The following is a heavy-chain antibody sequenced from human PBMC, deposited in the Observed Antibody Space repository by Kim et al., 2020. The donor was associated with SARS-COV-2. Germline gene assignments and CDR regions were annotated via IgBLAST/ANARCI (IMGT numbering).Heavy chain of an antibody. CDR3: AKEVAVAPFDY. J-gene: IGHJ4*02. D-gene: IGHD6-19*01. Sequence: YAAASKGRFTITRANSKNTLYLQMNRLRAEDTAVYYCAKEVAVAPFDYWGQGTLVTVSS. V-gene: IGHV3-23*01.